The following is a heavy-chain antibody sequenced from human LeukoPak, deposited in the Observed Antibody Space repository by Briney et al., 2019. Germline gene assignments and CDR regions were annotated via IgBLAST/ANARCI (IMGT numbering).Heavy chain of an antibody. D-gene: IGHD4-17*01. CDR3: AREDYGDYGRFDY. CDR1: GGSISSGGYY. CDR2: IYYSGGT. J-gene: IGHJ4*02. V-gene: IGHV4-31*03. Sequence: SETLSLTSTVSGGSISSGGYYWSWIRQHPGKGLEWIGYIYYSGGTYYNPSLKSRVTISVDTSKNQFSLKLSSVTAADTAVYYCAREDYGDYGRFDYWGQGTLVTVSS.